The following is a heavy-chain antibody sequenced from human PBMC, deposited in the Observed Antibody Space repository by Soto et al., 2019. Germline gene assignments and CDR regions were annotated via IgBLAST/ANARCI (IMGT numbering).Heavy chain of an antibody. CDR1: GYSFTNYW. CDR2: INPSDSHT. Sequence: GESLKISCKGSGYSFTNYWISWVRQMPGEGLEWMGRINPSDSHTNYSPSFQGHVTISVDKSISTAYLQWNSLKASDTAMYYCAKPHYYDTSGYYRGDYGVDVWGQGTTVTVS. D-gene: IGHD3-22*01. J-gene: IGHJ6*02. V-gene: IGHV5-10-1*01. CDR3: AKPHYYDTSGYYRGDYGVDV.